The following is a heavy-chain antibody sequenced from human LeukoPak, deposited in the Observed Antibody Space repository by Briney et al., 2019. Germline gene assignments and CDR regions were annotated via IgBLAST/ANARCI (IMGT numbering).Heavy chain of an antibody. CDR1: GGSISNYY. J-gene: IGHJ4*02. D-gene: IGHD3-3*01. CDR3: ARGYLRFLEWFSPHYFDY. Sequence: PSETLSLTCSVSGGSISNYYWSWIRQPPGKGLEWIGYIYYSGSTKYNSSLKSRVTISVQTSNNQFSLKLSSVTAADTAVYYCARGYLRFLEWFSPHYFDYWGQGTLVTVSS. CDR2: IYYSGST. V-gene: IGHV4-59*01.